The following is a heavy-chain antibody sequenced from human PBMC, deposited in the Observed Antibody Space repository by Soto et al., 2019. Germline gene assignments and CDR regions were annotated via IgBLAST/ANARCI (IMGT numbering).Heavy chain of an antibody. J-gene: IGHJ6*02. CDR1: GVSFNNNG. V-gene: IGHV1-69*01. CDR3: ARVLYYGSGSYSPYGMDV. D-gene: IGHD3-10*01. Sequence: QVQLVQYGAEVKKPGSSVKVSCKTSGVSFNNNGIGWVRQAPGHGLEWRGGVSPPFRTSNYARKFQGRISITADASTGTVNMELSSLTSEDTAQYYCARVLYYGSGSYSPYGMDVWGQGTTVTVSS. CDR2: VSPPFRTS.